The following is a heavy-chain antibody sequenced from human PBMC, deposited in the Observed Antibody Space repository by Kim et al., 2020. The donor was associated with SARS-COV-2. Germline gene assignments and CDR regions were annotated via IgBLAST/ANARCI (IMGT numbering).Heavy chain of an antibody. D-gene: IGHD3-10*01. V-gene: IGHV1-69*01. Sequence: AQKFQGRVTITADESTSTAYMELSSLRSEDTAVYYCARAWVRGAPYAFDIWGQGTMVTVSS. J-gene: IGHJ3*02. CDR3: ARAWVRGAPYAFDI.